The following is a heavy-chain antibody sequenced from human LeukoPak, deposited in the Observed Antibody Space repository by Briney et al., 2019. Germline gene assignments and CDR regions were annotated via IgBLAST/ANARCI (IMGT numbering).Heavy chain of an antibody. J-gene: IGHJ6*02. CDR2: INPSGGST. CDR1: GYTFTSYY. D-gene: IGHD3-10*01. CDR3: ARDLGSPNYGSGSYYNYYGMDV. Sequence: ASVKVSCKASGYTFTSYYMHWVRQAPGQGLEWMGIINPSGGSTSYAQKFQGRATMTRDTSTSTVYMELSSLRSEDTAVYYCARDLGSPNYGSGSYYNYYGMDVWGQGTTVTVSS. V-gene: IGHV1-46*01.